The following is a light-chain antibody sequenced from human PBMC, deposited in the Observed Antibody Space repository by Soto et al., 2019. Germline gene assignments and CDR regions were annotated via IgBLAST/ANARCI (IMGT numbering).Light chain of an antibody. J-gene: IGLJ2*01. Sequence: QLVLTQPPSASGTPGQRVTISCSGSSSNIGSNYVYWYQQLPGTAPKLLIYRNSQRPSGVPDRFSGSKSGTSASLAISGLRSEDEADYYCAAWDDSLSGSFGGGTKVTVL. V-gene: IGLV1-47*01. CDR1: SSNIGSNY. CDR3: AAWDDSLSGS. CDR2: RNS.